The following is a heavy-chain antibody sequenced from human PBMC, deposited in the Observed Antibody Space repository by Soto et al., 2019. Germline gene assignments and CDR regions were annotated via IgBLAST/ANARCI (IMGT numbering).Heavy chain of an antibody. J-gene: IGHJ4*02. D-gene: IGHD1-26*01. Sequence: EVQLLESGGGLVQPGGSLRLSCAASGFTFSSDAMSWVRQAPGKGLEWVSAISGSGGSTYYADSVKGRFTISRDNSKNTLYLQMNSLSAENTAVYYCAKIRRSGSFGILDYWGQGTLVTVSS. CDR1: GFTFSSDA. V-gene: IGHV3-23*01. CDR2: ISGSGGST. CDR3: AKIRRSGSFGILDY.